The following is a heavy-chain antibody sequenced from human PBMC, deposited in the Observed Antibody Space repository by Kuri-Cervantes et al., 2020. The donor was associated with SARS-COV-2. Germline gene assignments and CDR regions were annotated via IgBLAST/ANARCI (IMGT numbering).Heavy chain of an antibody. Sequence: GESLKISCAASGFTFSSYTMHWVRQAPGKGLEWVAFIRYDGSNKYYADSVKGRFTISRDNAKNSLYLQMNSLRAEDTAVYYRARVAGDPYYLDYWGQGTLVTVSS. CDR1: GFTFSSYT. CDR3: ARVAGDPYYLDY. J-gene: IGHJ4*02. CDR2: IRYDGSNK. V-gene: IGHV3-30*02. D-gene: IGHD7-27*01.